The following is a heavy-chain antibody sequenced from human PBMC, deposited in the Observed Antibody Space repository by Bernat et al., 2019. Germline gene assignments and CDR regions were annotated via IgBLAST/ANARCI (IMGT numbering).Heavy chain of an antibody. V-gene: IGHV3-21*01. CDR2: ISSSSYI. J-gene: IGHJ4*02. CDR1: GFTFSSYS. D-gene: IGHD5-18*01. CDR3: ARAPYSYGRGDY. Sequence: EVQLVESGGGLVKPGGSLRLSCAASGFTFSSYSMNWVRQAPGKGLEWVSSISSSSYIYYADSVKGRFTISRDNAKNSLYLQMNSLRAEDTAVYYCARAPYSYGRGDYWGQGTLVTVSS.